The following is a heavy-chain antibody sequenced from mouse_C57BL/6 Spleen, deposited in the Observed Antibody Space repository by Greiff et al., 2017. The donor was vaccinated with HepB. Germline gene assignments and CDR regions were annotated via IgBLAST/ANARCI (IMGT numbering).Heavy chain of an antibody. J-gene: IGHJ1*03. CDR2: IYPGDGDT. CDR3: ARRGDSGWYFDV. D-gene: IGHD3-3*01. Sequence: VQLVESGPELVKPGASVKISCKASGYAFSSSWMNWVKQRPGKGLEWIGRIYPGDGDTNYNGKFKGKATLTADKSSSTAYMQLSSLTSEDSAVYFCARRGDSGWYFDVWGTGTTVTVSS. V-gene: IGHV1-82*01. CDR1: GYAFSSSW.